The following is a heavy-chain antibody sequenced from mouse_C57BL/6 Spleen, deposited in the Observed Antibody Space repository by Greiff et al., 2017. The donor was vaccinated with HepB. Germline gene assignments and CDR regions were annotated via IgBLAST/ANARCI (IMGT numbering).Heavy chain of an antibody. Sequence: EVQLQQSGAELVRPGASVKLSCTASGFNIKDYYMHWVKQRPEQGLEWIGRIDPEDGDTEYAPKFQGKATMTADTSSNTAYLQLSSLTSEDTAVYYCTTMGGNYEYFDYWGQGTTLTVSS. CDR3: TTMGGNYEYFDY. CDR2: IDPEDGDT. CDR1: GFNIKDYY. J-gene: IGHJ2*01. V-gene: IGHV14-1*01. D-gene: IGHD2-1*01.